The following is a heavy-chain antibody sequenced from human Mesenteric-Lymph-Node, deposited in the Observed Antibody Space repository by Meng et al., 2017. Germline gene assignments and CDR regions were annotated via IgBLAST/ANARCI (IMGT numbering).Heavy chain of an antibody. J-gene: IGHJ4*02. Sequence: SCAASGFTFDDYAMHWVRQAPGKGLEWVSGISWNSGSIGYADSVKGRFTISRDNAKNSLYLQMNSLRAEDTALYYCAKSPVDIVATISYYFDYWGQGTLVTVSS. CDR2: ISWNSGSI. CDR3: AKSPVDIVATISYYFDY. CDR1: GFTFDDYA. V-gene: IGHV3-9*01. D-gene: IGHD5-12*01.